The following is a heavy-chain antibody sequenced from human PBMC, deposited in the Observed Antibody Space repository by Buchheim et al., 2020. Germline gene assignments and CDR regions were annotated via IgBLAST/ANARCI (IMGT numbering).Heavy chain of an antibody. Sequence: EVQLVESGGGLVQPGGPLRLSCSAPGFPFSIYWMHWVRQAPGKGLAWVSHINREGTTKNYADSVRGRFTLSRENGKNTLYLQMNNLRAEDTAVYYCVRDMYGSGDYWGQGTL. CDR3: VRDMYGSGDY. CDR2: INREGTTK. CDR1: GFPFSIYW. V-gene: IGHV3-74*01. D-gene: IGHD3-10*01. J-gene: IGHJ4*02.